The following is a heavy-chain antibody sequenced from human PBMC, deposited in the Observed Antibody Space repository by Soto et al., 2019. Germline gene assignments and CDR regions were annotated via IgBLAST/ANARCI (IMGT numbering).Heavy chain of an antibody. CDR3: ARLCSSTGCQGY. J-gene: IGHJ4*02. V-gene: IGHV4-39*01. CDR1: GGSISSSSYY. CDR2: IYYSGST. D-gene: IGHD2-2*01. Sequence: QLQLQESGPGLVKPSETLSLTCTVSGGSISSSSYYWGWIRQPPGKGLEWIGSIYYSGSTYYNPSLKSRVTLSVDTSKNQFSLKLTSVTAADTAVYYCARLCSSTGCQGYWGQGTLVTVSS.